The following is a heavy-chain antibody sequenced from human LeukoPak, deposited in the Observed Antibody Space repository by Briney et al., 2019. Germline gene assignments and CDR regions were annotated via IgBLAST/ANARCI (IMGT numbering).Heavy chain of an antibody. D-gene: IGHD3-3*01. J-gene: IGHJ4*02. CDR3: ARDEWRGPYY. CDR1: GFTVSSNY. V-gene: IGHV3-53*01. Sequence: GGSLRLSCAATGFTVSSNYMSWVRQAPGKGLEWVSVIYSGGRTYYADSVKGRFTISRDNSKNTVYLQMNSLRAEDTAVYYCARDEWRGPYYWGQGTLVTVSS. CDR2: IYSGGRT.